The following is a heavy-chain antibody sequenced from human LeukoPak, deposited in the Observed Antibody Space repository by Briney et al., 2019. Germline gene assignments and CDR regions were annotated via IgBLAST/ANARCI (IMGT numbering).Heavy chain of an antibody. CDR2: IKQDGSGK. Sequence: GGSLRLSCAASGFTFSSYWMSWVRQAPGKGLEWVANIKQDGSGKYYVDSVKGRFTISRDNAKNSLYLQMNSLRAEDTAVYYCARDRVTGTDYFDYWGQGTLVTVSS. J-gene: IGHJ4*02. CDR3: ARDRVTGTDYFDY. D-gene: IGHD1-7*01. CDR1: GFTFSSYW. V-gene: IGHV3-7*01.